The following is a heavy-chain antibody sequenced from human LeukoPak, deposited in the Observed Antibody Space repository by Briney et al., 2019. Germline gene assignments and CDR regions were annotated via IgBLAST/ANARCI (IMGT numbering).Heavy chain of an antibody. J-gene: IGHJ6*03. CDR2: IKKDGSEK. Sequence: HPGGSLRLSCAASGFTFSSYWMSWVRQAPGKGLEWVANIKKDGSEKYYVDSVKGRFTISRDNAKDSLYLQMNSLGPEDTAVYYCARDPYSGNYGNYYYYYMDVWGKGTTVTISS. D-gene: IGHD1-26*01. CDR3: ARDPYSGNYGNYYYYYMDV. V-gene: IGHV3-7*01. CDR1: GFTFSSYW.